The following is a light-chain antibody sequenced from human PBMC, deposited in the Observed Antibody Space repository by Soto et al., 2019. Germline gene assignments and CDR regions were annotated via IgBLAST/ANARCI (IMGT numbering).Light chain of an antibody. CDR1: QSITTW. Sequence: DIQMTQSPSTVSAYVGDSVTITCRASQSITTWLAWYQQRPGKAPKLLIYDVSSLQSGVPSRISGSGSGTEFTLTISSLQPEDFATYYCQQLNSSPPITFGQGTRLEIK. CDR3: QQLNSSPPIT. CDR2: DVS. V-gene: IGKV1-5*01. J-gene: IGKJ5*01.